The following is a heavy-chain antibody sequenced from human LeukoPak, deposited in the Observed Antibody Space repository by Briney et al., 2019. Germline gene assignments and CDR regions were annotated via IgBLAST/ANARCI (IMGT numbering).Heavy chain of an antibody. V-gene: IGHV3-48*01. D-gene: IGHD6-13*01. CDR3: ARDPAADGTWWLDP. J-gene: IGHJ5*02. CDR2: ISSSSRTK. Sequence: GGSLRLSCAASGFNFSRRTMNWVRQAPGKGLEWVSYISSSSRTKYYADSVKGRFTISRDNAKNSLYLQMNSLRAEDTAVYYCARDPAADGTWWLDPWGQGTLVTVSS. CDR1: GFNFSRRT.